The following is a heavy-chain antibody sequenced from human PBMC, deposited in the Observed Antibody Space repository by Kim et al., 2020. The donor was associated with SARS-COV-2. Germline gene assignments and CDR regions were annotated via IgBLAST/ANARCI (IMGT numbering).Heavy chain of an antibody. CDR3: ARRGEGWELLRHKDAFDI. V-gene: IGHV4-59*08. CDR1: GGSISSYY. Sequence: SETLSLTCTVSGGSISSYYWSWIRQPPGKGLEWIGYIYYSGSTNHNPSLKSRVTISVDTSKNQFSLKLSSVTAADTAVYYCARRGEGWELLRHKDAFDIWGQGTMVTVSS. D-gene: IGHD1-26*01. J-gene: IGHJ3*02. CDR2: IYYSGST.